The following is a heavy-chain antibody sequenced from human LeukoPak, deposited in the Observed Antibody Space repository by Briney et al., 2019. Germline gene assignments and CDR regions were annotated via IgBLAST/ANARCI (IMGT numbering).Heavy chain of an antibody. D-gene: IGHD2-21*02. J-gene: IGHJ3*02. CDR1: TFSFSRYP. CDR2: ISAGGDGT. V-gene: IGHV3-23*01. Sequence: PGGSLRLSCAASTFSFSRYPMGWVRQAPGKGLEWVSGISAGGDGTYHADPVKGRFTISRDNSKNTLFLQMNSLRAEDTAKYYCAKCLLTAVPLTGLAFDISGEGRIVSPSS. CDR3: AKCLLTAVPLTGLAFDI.